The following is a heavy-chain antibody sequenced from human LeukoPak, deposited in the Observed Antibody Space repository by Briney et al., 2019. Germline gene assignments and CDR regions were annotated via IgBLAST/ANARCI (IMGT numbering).Heavy chain of an antibody. J-gene: IGHJ6*03. CDR1: GFTFSSYE. Sequence: HPGGSLRLSCAASGFTFSSYEMNWVRQAPGKGLEWVSYISSSGSTIYYADSVKGRFTISRDNAKNSLYLQMNSLRAEDTAVYYCARCNRGDGYMDVWGKGTTVTISS. CDR2: ISSSGSTI. CDR3: ARCNRGDGYMDV. D-gene: IGHD2-21*02. V-gene: IGHV3-48*03.